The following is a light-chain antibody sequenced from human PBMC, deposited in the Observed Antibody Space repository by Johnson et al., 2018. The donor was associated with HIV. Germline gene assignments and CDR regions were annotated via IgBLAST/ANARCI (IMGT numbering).Light chain of an antibody. CDR3: GTWDSSLRSGF. V-gene: IGLV1-51*02. CDR2: ENN. CDR1: TSNIGSND. J-gene: IGLJ1*01. Sequence: QSVLTQPPSVSAAPGQTVTISCSANTSNIGSNDVSWYQQLPGAAPKLLIYENNKRPSGSPDRFSGSKSGTSATLDITGLQTGDEADYYCGTWDSSLRSGFFGTGTKVTVL.